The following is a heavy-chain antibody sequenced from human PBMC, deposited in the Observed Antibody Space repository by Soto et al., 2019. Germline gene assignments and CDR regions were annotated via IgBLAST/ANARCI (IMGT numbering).Heavy chain of an antibody. Sequence: EVQLLESGGGFVQPGGSPRLSCTASGVGLSTNAVSWVRRAPGKGLEWVSVISGNSGKTEYAEPVKGRIGISTDKSDNTVYLQMSRLRAEDTAGSYCPLPSVGGDCYSPLDYWGQGTLVTVSS. CDR1: GVGLSTNA. D-gene: IGHD2-21*02. V-gene: IGHV3-23*01. J-gene: IGHJ4*02. CDR3: PLPSVGGDCYSPLDY. CDR2: ISGNSGKT.